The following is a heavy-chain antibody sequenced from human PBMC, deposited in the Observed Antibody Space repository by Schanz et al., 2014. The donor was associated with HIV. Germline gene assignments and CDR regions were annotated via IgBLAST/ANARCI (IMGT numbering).Heavy chain of an antibody. CDR3: ARAGQWFGHLD. D-gene: IGHD3-10*01. CDR1: GGSISNNF. V-gene: IGHV4-59*01. J-gene: IGHJ4*02. CDR2: VFSNGAT. Sequence: VQLQESGPGLVKPSETLSLTCSVSGGSISNNFCNWIRQSPGKGLEWIGNVFSNGATKYNPSLQSRVTISVDTSQNQFFLKLTSVTAADTAVYFCARAGQWFGHLDWGQGTLVTVSS.